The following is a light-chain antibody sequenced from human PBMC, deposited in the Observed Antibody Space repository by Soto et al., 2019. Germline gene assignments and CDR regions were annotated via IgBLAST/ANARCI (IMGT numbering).Light chain of an antibody. Sequence: LTHPASVYSAARESITISCTRNSSDVGGYNYVSWYQQHPGKAPKLMIYDVSNRPSGVSNRFSGSKSGNTASLTISGLQAEDEADYYCSSYTSSSTPYVFGTGTKVTVL. CDR1: SSDVGGYNY. CDR3: SSYTSSSTPYV. V-gene: IGLV2-14*01. J-gene: IGLJ1*01. CDR2: DVS.